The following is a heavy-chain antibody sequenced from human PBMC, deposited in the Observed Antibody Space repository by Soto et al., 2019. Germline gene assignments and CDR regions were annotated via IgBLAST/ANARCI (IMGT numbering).Heavy chain of an antibody. J-gene: IGHJ6*02. Sequence: SETLSLTCTVSGGSISSYYWSWIRQPPGKGLEWIGYIYYSGSTNYNPSLKSRVTISVDTSKNQFSLKLSSVTAADTAVYYCARVDPMVRGLYYYYGMDVWGQGTTVTAP. CDR3: ARVDPMVRGLYYYYGMDV. V-gene: IGHV4-59*01. D-gene: IGHD3-10*01. CDR1: GGSISSYY. CDR2: IYYSGST.